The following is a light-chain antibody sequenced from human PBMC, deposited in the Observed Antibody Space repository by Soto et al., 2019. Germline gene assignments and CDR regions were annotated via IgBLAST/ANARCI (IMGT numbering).Light chain of an antibody. CDR1: SSDVGGYNY. J-gene: IGLJ2*01. V-gene: IGLV2-11*01. CDR2: DVT. CDR3: CTYAGSDILI. Sequence: QSALTQPRSVSGSPGQSVTISCTGNSSDVGGYNYVSWYQRHPGKAPKLIISDVTKRPSGVPDRFSGSKSGNTASLTISGLQAEDEADYDCCTYAGSDILIFGGGTKVTVL.